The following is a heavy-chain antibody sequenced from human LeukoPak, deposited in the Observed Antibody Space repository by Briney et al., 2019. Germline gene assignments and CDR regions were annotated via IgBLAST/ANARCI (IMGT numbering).Heavy chain of an antibody. CDR2: INHSGST. D-gene: IGHD3-22*01. V-gene: IGHV4-34*01. CDR1: GGSFSGYY. J-gene: IGHJ3*02. Sequence: SETLSLTCAVYGGSFSGYYWSWIRQPPGKGLEWIGEINHSGSTNYNPSLKSRVTISVDTSKNQFSLKLSSVTAADTAVYYCARPGGVVALGAFDIWGQGTVVTVSS. CDR3: ARPGGVVALGAFDI.